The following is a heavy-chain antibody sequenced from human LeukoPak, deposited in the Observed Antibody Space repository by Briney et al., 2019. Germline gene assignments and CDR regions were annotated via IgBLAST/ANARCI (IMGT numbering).Heavy chain of an antibody. CDR1: GFTFSSYS. CDR3: ARDRDGYNPGD. J-gene: IGHJ4*02. V-gene: IGHV3-21*01. CDR2: ISSSSSYI. Sequence: GGSLRLPCAASGFTFSSYSMNWVRQAPGKGLEWVSSISSSSSYIYYADSVKGRFTISRDNSKNSLYLQMNSLRAEDTAVYYCARDRDGYNPGDWGQGTLVTVSS. D-gene: IGHD5-24*01.